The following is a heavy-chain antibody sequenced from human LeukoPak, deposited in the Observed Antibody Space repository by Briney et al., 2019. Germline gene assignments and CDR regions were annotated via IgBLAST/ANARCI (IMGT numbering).Heavy chain of an antibody. V-gene: IGHV4-39*01. CDR2: IFYSGST. D-gene: IGHD5-18*01. CDR3: ARTGSGYVSGWFDY. J-gene: IGHJ4*02. CDR1: GGSVNSAYYY. Sequence: SETLSLTCTVSGGSVNSAYYYWDWIRQPPGKGLEWIGTIFYSGSTYYNPSLKSRVTLSVDTSRNQFSLRLNSVTAADTAVYYCARTGSGYVSGWFDYWGQGTLVTVSS.